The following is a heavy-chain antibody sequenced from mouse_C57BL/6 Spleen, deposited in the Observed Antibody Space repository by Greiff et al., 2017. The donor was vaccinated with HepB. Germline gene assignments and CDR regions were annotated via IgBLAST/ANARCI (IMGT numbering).Heavy chain of an antibody. CDR3: ARWVWEGSLDV. V-gene: IGHV1-59*01. CDR2: IDPSDSYT. Sequence: VQLQQPGAERVRPGTSVKLCCKASGYTFNSYWMHWVKKRPGQGLEWIGVIDPSDSYTNYNQKFKGKATLTVDTSSSTAYMQLSSLTSEDSAVYYCARWVWEGSLDVCGTGTTLTFSS. CDR1: GYTFNSYW. J-gene: IGHJ1*03. D-gene: IGHD4-1*01.